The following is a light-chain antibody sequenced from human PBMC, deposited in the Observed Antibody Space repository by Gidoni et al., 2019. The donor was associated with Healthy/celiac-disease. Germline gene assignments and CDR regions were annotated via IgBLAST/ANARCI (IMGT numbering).Light chain of an antibody. V-gene: IGLV1-40*01. J-gene: IGLJ2*01. CDR2: GNS. CDR1: SSNIGAGYD. Sequence: QSVLTQPPSVSGAPAQRVTISCNGSSSNIGAGYDLHWYQQLPGTAPKLLIYGNSNRPSGVPDRFSGSKSGTSASLAITGLQAEDEADYYCQSYDSSLSALFGGGTKLTVL. CDR3: QSYDSSLSAL.